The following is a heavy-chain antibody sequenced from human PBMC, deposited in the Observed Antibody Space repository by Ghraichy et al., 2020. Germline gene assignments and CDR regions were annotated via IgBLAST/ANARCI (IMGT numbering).Heavy chain of an antibody. Sequence: ASVKVSCKASGYTITSHAINWLRQAPGQGLEWMGWIDTNTGNPTYAQGFTGRFVFSLDTSVNTAYLQISSLKAEDTAIYYCTRGGYLMAYSSSWYVYWGQGTLITVSS. V-gene: IGHV7-4-1*02. J-gene: IGHJ4*02. CDR3: TRGGYLMAYSSSWYVY. D-gene: IGHD6-13*01. CDR1: GYTITSHA. CDR2: IDTNTGNP.